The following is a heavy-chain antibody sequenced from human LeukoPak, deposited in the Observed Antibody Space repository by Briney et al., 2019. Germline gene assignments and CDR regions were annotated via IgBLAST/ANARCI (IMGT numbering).Heavy chain of an antibody. J-gene: IGHJ6*02. CDR2: ISWDGGST. D-gene: IGHD3-16*02. CDR1: GFTFDDYT. V-gene: IGHV3-43*01. CDR3: AKDSTPFIGGYYGMDV. Sequence: GGSLRLSCAASGFTFDDYTMHWVRQAPGKGLEWVSLISWDGGSTYYADSVKGRFTISRDNSKNSLYLQMNSLRTEDTALYYCAKDSTPFIGGYYGMDVWGQGTTVTVSS.